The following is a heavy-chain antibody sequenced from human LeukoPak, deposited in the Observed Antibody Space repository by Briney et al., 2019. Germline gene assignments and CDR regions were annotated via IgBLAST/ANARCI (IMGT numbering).Heavy chain of an antibody. V-gene: IGHV3-30*02. CDR1: TFTFSRYG. D-gene: IGHD3-10*02. J-gene: IGHJ6*04. Sequence: GGSLRLSCTASTFTFSRYGMHWVRQAPGKGLEWVAFVGYDGSKEQYADSVKGRFTISRDNAKNSLYLQMNSLRAEDTAVYYCAELGITMIGGVWGKGTTVTISS. CDR2: VGYDGSKE. CDR3: AELGITMIGGV.